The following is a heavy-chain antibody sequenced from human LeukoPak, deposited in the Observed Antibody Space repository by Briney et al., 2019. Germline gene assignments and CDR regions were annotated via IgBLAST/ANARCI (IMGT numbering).Heavy chain of an antibody. CDR1: GFTFSTYR. CDR3: ARDGSFWSGFHAFDL. D-gene: IGHD3-3*01. V-gene: IGHV3-74*01. J-gene: IGHJ3*01. CDR2: MNNDGSIR. Sequence: GGSLRLSCAASGFTFSTYRMHWVRQAPGKGLVWVSRMNNDGSIRDYADSVKGRFTISRDNAKNTLYLQMNSLRVEDTAVYYCARDGSFWSGFHAFDLWGQGTVVTVSS.